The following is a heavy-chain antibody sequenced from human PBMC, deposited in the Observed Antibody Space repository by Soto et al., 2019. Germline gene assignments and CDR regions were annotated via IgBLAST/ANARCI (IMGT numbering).Heavy chain of an antibody. CDR2: ISYDGSDK. Sequence: PGGSLGLSCAASGFTFSNYGVHWVRQAPGQGLEWVAVISYDGSDKYQADSVKGRFTISRDNSKNTLFLQMNNLRPEDTAVYYCARAGYASSWPTDFYYAMDVWGQGTRVTVSS. V-gene: IGHV3-30*03. J-gene: IGHJ6*02. CDR1: GFTFSNYG. D-gene: IGHD2-15*01. CDR3: ARAGYASSWPTDFYYAMDV.